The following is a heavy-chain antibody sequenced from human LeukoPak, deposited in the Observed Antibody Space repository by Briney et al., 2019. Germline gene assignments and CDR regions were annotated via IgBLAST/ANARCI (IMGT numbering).Heavy chain of an antibody. V-gene: IGHV4-39*01. CDR2: VYFSGTT. Sequence: SETLSLTCTVSGGSVSSSSHYWGWIRQPLGKGLEWIGSVYFSGTTYYNPSLKSRVTISVDTSKNQFSLKLNSVTAADTAVYYCARHEVGYCSSPSCYGGNWLDPWGQGTLVTVSS. J-gene: IGHJ5*02. D-gene: IGHD2-2*01. CDR1: GGSVSSSSHY. CDR3: ARHEVGYCSSPSCYGGNWLDP.